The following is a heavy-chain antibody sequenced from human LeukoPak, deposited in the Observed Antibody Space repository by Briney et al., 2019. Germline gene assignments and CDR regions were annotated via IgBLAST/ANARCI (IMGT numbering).Heavy chain of an antibody. CDR3: AKDEGEYYDFWSGYFNYYYYYDMDV. Sequence: GSLRLSCAASGFTFSSYAMSWVRQAQGKGLEWVSAISGSGGSTYYADSVKGRFTISRDNSKNTLYLQMNSLRAEDTAVYYCAKDEGEYYDFWSGYFNYYYYYDMDVWGQGTTVTVSS. D-gene: IGHD3-3*01. J-gene: IGHJ6*02. V-gene: IGHV3-23*01. CDR2: ISGSGGST. CDR1: GFTFSSYA.